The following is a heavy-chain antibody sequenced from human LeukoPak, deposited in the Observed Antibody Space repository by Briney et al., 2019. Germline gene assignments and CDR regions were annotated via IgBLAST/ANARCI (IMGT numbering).Heavy chain of an antibody. V-gene: IGHV4-59*01. Sequence: SETLSLTCTVSGGSISSYYWSWIRQPPGKGLEWIGYIYYSGSTNYNPSLKSRVTISVDTSKNQFSLKLSSVTAADTAVYYCARVPVYSSLYYFDYWGQGTLVTVSS. CDR1: GGSISSYY. J-gene: IGHJ4*02. D-gene: IGHD6-6*01. CDR2: IYYSGST. CDR3: ARVPVYSSLYYFDY.